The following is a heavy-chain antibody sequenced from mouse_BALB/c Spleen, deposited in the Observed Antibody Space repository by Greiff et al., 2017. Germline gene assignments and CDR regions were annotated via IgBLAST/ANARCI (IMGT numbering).Heavy chain of an antibody. CDR3: ASLYYYGSSYGGYFDY. CDR2: ISSGGGST. J-gene: IGHJ2*01. V-gene: IGHV5-12-1*01. D-gene: IGHD1-1*01. CDR1: GFAFSSYD. Sequence: EVKLVESGGGLVKPGGSLKLSCAASGFAFSSYDMSWVRQTPEKRLEWVAYISSGGGSTYYPDTVKGRFTISRDNAKNTLYLQMSSLKSEDTAMYYCASLYYYGSSYGGYFDYWGQGTTLTVAS.